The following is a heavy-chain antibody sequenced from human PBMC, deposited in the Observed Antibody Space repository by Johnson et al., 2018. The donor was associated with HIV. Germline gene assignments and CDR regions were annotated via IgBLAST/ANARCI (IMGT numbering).Heavy chain of an antibody. D-gene: IGHD1-14*01. CDR3: TTCPHDAFDI. CDR1: GFTFDDYD. J-gene: IGHJ3*02. V-gene: IGHV3-20*04. CDR2: IKWNGDTT. Sequence: VQLVESGGGVIRPGGSLRLSCAASGFTFDDYDMSWVRQAPGKGLEWVSGIKWNGDTTSYVDSLKGRFTISRDNAKNSLYLQMNSLRAEDTALYYCTTCPHDAFDIWGQGTMVTVSS.